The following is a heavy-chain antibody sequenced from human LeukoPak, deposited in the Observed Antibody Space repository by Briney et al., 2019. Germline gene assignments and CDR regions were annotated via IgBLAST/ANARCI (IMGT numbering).Heavy chain of an antibody. CDR1: GYTFTSYD. D-gene: IGHD4-17*01. V-gene: IGHV1-69*05. J-gene: IGHJ3*02. CDR2: IIPIFGTA. CDR3: ARDRAPKTVTSEVDAFDI. Sequence: GASVKVSCKASGYTFTSYDINWVRQAPGQGLEWMGGIIPIFGTANYAQKFQGRVTITRDTSASTAYMELSSLRSEDMAVYYCARDRAPKTVTSEVDAFDIWGQGTMVTVSS.